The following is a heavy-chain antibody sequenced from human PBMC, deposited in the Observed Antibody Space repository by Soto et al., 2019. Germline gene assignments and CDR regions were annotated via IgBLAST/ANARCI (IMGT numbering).Heavy chain of an antibody. V-gene: IGHV1-69*06. D-gene: IGHD3-22*01. Sequence: ASVKVSCKASGGTFSSYAISWVRQAPGQGLEWMGGTIPIFGTANYAQKFQGRVTITADKSTSTAYMELSSLRSEDTAVYYCARDDSSGYLWYYYGMDVWGQGTTVTVSS. CDR1: GGTFSSYA. J-gene: IGHJ6*02. CDR2: TIPIFGTA. CDR3: ARDDSSGYLWYYYGMDV.